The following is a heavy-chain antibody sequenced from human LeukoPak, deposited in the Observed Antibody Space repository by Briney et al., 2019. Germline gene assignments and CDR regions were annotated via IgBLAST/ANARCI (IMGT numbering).Heavy chain of an antibody. CDR1: GFTFSSYA. Sequence: PGGSLRLSCAASGFTFSSYAMSWVRQAPGKGLEWVSAISGSGGSTYYADSVKGRFTISRDNSKNTLYLQMNSLRAEDTAVYYCARDFAIFGTPFPFYWGQGTLVTVSS. V-gene: IGHV3-23*01. CDR3: ARDFAIFGTPFPFY. D-gene: IGHD3-3*01. J-gene: IGHJ4*02. CDR2: ISGSGGST.